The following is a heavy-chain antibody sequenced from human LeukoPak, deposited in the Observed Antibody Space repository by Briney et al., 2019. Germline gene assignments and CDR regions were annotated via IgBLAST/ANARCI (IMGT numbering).Heavy chain of an antibody. CDR3: AREIGRIGVVVIAWYFDL. Sequence: SETLSLTCTVSGYSISSGYYWGWIRQPPGKGLEWIGSIYHSGSTYYNPSLKSRVTISVDTSKNQFSLKLSSVTAADTAVYYCAREIGRIGVVVIAWYFDLWGRGTLVTVSS. V-gene: IGHV4-38-2*02. CDR1: GYSISSGYY. D-gene: IGHD3-22*01. J-gene: IGHJ2*01. CDR2: IYHSGST.